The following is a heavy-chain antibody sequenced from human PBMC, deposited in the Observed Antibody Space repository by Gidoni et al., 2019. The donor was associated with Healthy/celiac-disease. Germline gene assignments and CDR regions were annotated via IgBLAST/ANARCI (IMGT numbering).Heavy chain of an antibody. CDR3: ARRFLSPITMVRGVMDV. J-gene: IGHJ6*02. CDR2: ISAYNGNT. D-gene: IGHD3-10*01. CDR1: GYTFTSYG. Sequence: QVQLVQSGAEVKKPGASVKVSCKASGYTFTSYGISWVRQAPGQGLEWMGWISAYNGNTNYAQKLQDRVTMTTDTSTSTAYMELRSLRSDDTAVYYCARRFLSPITMVRGVMDVWGQGTTVTVSS. V-gene: IGHV1-18*01.